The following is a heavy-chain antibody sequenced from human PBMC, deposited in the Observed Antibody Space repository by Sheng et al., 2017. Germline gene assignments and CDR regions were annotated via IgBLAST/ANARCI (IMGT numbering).Heavy chain of an antibody. J-gene: IGHJ4*02. CDR3: VVALAGSHS. Sequence: QVQLVESGGRVVQPGRPLRLSCAASGFTFNSHGMHWARQAPGKGLEWVAVISYDGNNKHYAASVEGRFTISRDNSNNTLSLQMNSLRLDDTAVYYCVVALAGSHSWGQG. V-gene: IGHV3-30*03. D-gene: IGHD6-19*01. CDR1: GFTFNSHG. CDR2: ISYDGNNK.